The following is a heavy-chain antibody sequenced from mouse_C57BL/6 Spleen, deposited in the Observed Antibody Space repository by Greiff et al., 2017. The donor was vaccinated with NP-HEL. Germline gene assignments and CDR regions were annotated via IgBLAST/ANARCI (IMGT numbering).Heavy chain of an antibody. CDR3: ARPSYSYGSSPLDV. Sequence: EVKLVESGGGLVKPGGSLKLSCAASGFTFSDYGMHWVRQAPEKGLEWVAYISSGSSTIYYADTVKGRFTISRDNAKNTLFLQMTSLRSEDSAMYYCARPSYSYGSSPLDVWGTGTTVTVSS. V-gene: IGHV5-17*01. CDR2: ISSGSSTI. J-gene: IGHJ1*03. CDR1: GFTFSDYG. D-gene: IGHD1-1*01.